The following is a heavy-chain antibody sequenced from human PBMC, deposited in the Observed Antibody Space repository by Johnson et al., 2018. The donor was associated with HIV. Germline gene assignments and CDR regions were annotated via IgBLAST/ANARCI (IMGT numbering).Heavy chain of an antibody. V-gene: IGHV3-30*03. CDR3: ATSLTGTRPFDI. CDR2: ISYDGGDK. D-gene: IGHD1-7*01. CDR1: GFTVSNIY. Sequence: QVQLVESGGGLVQPGGSLRLSCAASGFTVSNIYMSWVRQAPGKGLEWVAVISYDGGDKYYAYSVKGRFTISRDNSKNTLYLQMNSLRAEDTDVYYCATSLTGTRPFDIWGQGTMVTVSS. J-gene: IGHJ3*02.